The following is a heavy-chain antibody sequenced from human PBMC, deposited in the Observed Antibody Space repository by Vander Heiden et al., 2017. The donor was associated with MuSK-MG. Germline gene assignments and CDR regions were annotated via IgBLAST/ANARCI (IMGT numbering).Heavy chain of an antibody. D-gene: IGHD2-15*01. CDR2: IYYSGST. CDR1: GGPISSSSYY. V-gene: IGHV4-39*01. Sequence: QLQLQESGPGLVKPSETLSLPCTVSGGPISSSSYYWGWSRQPPGKGLEWIGSIYYSGSTYYNPSLKSRVTISVDTSKNQFSLKLSSVTAADTAVYYCARLRGYCSGGSCYSNKYFHHWGQGTLVTVSS. CDR3: ARLRGYCSGGSCYSNKYFHH. J-gene: IGHJ1*01.